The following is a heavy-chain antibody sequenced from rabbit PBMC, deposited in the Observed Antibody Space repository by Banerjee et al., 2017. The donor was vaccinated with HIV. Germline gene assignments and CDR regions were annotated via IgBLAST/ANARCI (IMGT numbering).Heavy chain of an antibody. J-gene: IGHJ6*01. Sequence: QEQLEESGGDLVKPEGSLTLTCTASGFSFSNGYVMCWVRQAPGKGLEWIACINTISGATVYATWAKGRFTISKSPSPTVPLKRSSLTAADTATYFCARGHAGSSWGLDLWGPGTLVTVS. CDR2: INTISGAT. CDR3: ARGHAGSSWGLDL. CDR1: GFSFSNGYV. V-gene: IGHV1S45*01. D-gene: IGHD8-1*01.